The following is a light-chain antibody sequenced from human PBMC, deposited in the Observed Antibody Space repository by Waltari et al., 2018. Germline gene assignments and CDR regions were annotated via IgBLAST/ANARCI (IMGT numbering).Light chain of an antibody. CDR2: EVS. J-gene: IGLJ1*01. CDR3: CSYAGSTTYV. V-gene: IGLV2-23*02. CDR1: SSDVGSYNL. Sequence: QSALTQPASVSGSPGQSITISCTGTSSDVGSYNLVSWYQQHPGKAPKLMIYEVSKPPSGVSNRFSGSKAGNIASLTISGLQAEDEADYYCCSYAGSTTYVFGTGTKVTVL.